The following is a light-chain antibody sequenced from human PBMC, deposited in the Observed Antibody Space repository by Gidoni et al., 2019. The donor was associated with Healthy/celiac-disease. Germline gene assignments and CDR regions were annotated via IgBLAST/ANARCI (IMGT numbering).Light chain of an antibody. CDR2: AAS. CDR3: QQSYSTPIT. CDR1: QSISSY. J-gene: IGKJ5*01. Sequence: DIQMTQSPSSLSASVGARVTITCRASQSISSYLNWYQQKPGKAPKLLIYAASSLQSGVPSRFSGSGSGTDFTLTISSLQPEDFATYYCQQSYSTPITFGQXTRLEIK. V-gene: IGKV1-39*01.